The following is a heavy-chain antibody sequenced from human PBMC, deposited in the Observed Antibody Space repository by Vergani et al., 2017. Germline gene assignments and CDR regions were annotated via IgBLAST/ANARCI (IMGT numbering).Heavy chain of an antibody. CDR2: ISLNSGSI. V-gene: IGHV3-9*01. D-gene: IGHD7-27*01. CDR3: AKGPKADDWGGYAFDI. CDR1: GFTFDDYA. J-gene: IGHJ3*02. Sequence: VQLVESGGGVVQPVRSLRLSCAASGFTFDDYALHWVRQAPGKGLEWVSGISLNSGSIGYADSVKGRLTISKDNAKNSRYLQMNSLRAEDTALYYWAKGPKADDWGGYAFDIWGQGTMVTVSS.